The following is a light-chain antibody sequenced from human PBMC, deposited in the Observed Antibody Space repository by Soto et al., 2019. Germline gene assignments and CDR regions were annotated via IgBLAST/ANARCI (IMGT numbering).Light chain of an antibody. J-gene: IGKJ5*01. CDR1: QSVDSY. Sequence: MVLTRSPASLSLSPWEIAPLSCRASQSVDSYLVWYQQKPGQAPRLLIFGASNRATGIPARFSGSGSGTDFTLTINSLEPDDFAVYYCQQRDSWPITFGQGTRLEI. V-gene: IGKV3-11*01. CDR2: GAS. CDR3: QQRDSWPIT.